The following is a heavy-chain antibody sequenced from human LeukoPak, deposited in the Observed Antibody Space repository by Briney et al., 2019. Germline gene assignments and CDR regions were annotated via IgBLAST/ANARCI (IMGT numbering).Heavy chain of an antibody. CDR3: LTEDTPTVYDY. J-gene: IGHJ4*02. D-gene: IGHD5-18*01. V-gene: IGHV3-30*03. CDR2: ISFDGGVR. Sequence: PGGSLRFSCAASGFPFNIYGLHWVRQAPGKGLEWVALISFDGGVRYYAGSVKGRFTISRDNSKNTLYLQMNSLRSEDSAVYYCLTEDTPTVYDYWGQGTLVTVSS. CDR1: GFPFNIYG.